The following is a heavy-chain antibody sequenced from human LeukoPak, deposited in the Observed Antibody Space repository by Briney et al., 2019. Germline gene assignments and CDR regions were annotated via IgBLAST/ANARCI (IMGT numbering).Heavy chain of an antibody. CDR1: GFTFSDYY. D-gene: IGHD1-26*01. V-gene: IGHV3-11*01. J-gene: IGHJ6*02. CDR3: ASNLAANYHFYYGIDV. CDR2: INSGGSSI. Sequence: AGGCLRLSCAASGFTFSDYYMSWIRQAPGKGLEWVSFINSGGSSIYYVDSVKGRFTISRDNAKNSLYLQMSSLRAEDTAVYYCASNLAANYHFYYGIDVWGQGTTVTVSS.